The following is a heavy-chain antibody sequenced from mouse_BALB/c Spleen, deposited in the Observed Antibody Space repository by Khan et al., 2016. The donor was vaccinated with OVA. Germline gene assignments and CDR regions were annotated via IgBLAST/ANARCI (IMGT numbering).Heavy chain of an antibody. CDR2: INPYNVGT. J-gene: IGHJ3*01. Sequence: EVQLQQSGPELVKPGASVKISCKASGYSFTDYTMNWVKQSHGKNLEWIGLINPYNVGTNYNQKFKGKATLTVDKSSSPAHMELLSLTSEDSAVYYCSRGGYGGLAYWGQGTLVTVSA. V-gene: IGHV1-18*01. CDR3: SRGGYGGLAY. CDR1: GYSFTDYT. D-gene: IGHD1-1*01.